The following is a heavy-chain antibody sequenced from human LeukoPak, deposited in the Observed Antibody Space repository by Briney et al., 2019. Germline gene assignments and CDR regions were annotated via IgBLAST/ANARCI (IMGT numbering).Heavy chain of an antibody. V-gene: IGHV4-39*07. CDR2: VYYSGST. CDR1: GGSISSSSYY. CDR3: ARGYCSGGSCYSYYYYNYMDV. Sequence: SETLSLTCTGSGGSISSSSYYWAWIRQPPGKGLEWIGSVYYSGSTHYNPSLKSRVTISVDTSKNQFSLKVSSATAADTAVYYCARGYCSGGSCYSYYYYNYMDVWGKGTTVTVSS. J-gene: IGHJ6*03. D-gene: IGHD2-15*01.